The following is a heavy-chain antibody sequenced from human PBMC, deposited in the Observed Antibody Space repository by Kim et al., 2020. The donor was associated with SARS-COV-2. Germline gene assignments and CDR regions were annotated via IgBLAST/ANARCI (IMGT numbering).Heavy chain of an antibody. CDR1: GFTFSSYA. Sequence: GGSLRLSCAASGFTFSSYAMSWVRQAPGKGLEWISAISGSGGSTYYADSVKGRFTISRDNSKNTLYLQMNSLRAEDTAVYYCAKDGPEVLRYFDWVQNYFDYWGQGTLVTVSS. CDR3: AKDGPEVLRYFDWVQNYFDY. V-gene: IGHV3-23*01. CDR2: ISGSGGST. J-gene: IGHJ4*02. D-gene: IGHD3-9*01.